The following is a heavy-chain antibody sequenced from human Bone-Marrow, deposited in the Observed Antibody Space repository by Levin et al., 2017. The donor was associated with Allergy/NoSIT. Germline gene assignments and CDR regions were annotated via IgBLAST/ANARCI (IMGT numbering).Heavy chain of an antibody. CDR1: GYTFTGYY. Sequence: ASVKVSCKASGYTFTGYYMHWVRQAPGQGLEWMGWINPNSGGTNYAQKFQGRVTMTRDTSISTAYMELSRLRSDDTAVYYCARGGVAARSGYYYDGMDGWGQGTTVTVSS. V-gene: IGHV1-2*02. D-gene: IGHD6-6*01. CDR2: INPNSGGT. CDR3: ARGGVAARSGYYYDGMDG. J-gene: IGHJ6*02.